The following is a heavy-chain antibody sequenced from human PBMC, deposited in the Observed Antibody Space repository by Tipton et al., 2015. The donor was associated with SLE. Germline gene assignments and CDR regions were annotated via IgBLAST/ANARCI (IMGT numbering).Heavy chain of an antibody. D-gene: IGHD6-19*01. V-gene: IGHV4-59*02. CDR3: ARDSPTVAGTFDS. CDR2: ISYGGRT. CDR1: DGSVNYYY. Sequence: TLSLTCSVSDGSVNYYYWSWVRQPPGKGLEYIGYISYGGRTNYTPSLKSRVTISVDTSNNQFSLKLTSVTAADTAVYYCARDSPTVAGTFDSWGQGTLVIVSA. J-gene: IGHJ4*02.